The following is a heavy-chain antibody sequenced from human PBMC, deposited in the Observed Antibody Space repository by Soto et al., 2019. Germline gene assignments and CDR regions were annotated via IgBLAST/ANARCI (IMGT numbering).Heavy chain of an antibody. J-gene: IGHJ5*02. V-gene: IGHV4-4*07. CDR3: ARGQRFSDWFDP. Sequence: QVHLQESGPGLVKPSETLSLTCTVSGGAISTYYWTWIRQPAGKGLEWIGRIYSSGSTKYNPSLHSRDTMSLYTPNIHCSLRLTSVTAADTAVYYCARGQRFSDWFDPWGQGTLVTVSS. D-gene: IGHD3-3*01. CDR2: IYSSGST. CDR1: GGAISTYY.